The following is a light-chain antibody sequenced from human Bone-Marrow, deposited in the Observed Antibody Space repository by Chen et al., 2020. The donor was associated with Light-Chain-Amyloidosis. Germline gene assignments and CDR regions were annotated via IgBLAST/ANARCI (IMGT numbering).Light chain of an antibody. CDR3: MQAVQNQFT. V-gene: IGKV2-28*01. J-gene: IGKJ3*01. CDR2: FGS. Sequence: DIVMTQSPLSLPVTPGEPASISCRSRQSLLYSNGRNYLDWYLQKPGHSPQLLIYFGSNRASGVPDRFSGSGSGTDFTLKISRVEAEDVGVYYCMQAVQNQFTFGPGTKVDIK. CDR1: QSLLYSNGRNY.